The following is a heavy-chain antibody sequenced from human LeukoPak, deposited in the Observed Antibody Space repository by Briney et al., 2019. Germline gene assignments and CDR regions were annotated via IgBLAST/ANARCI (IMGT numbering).Heavy chain of an antibody. J-gene: IGHJ4*02. D-gene: IGHD3-22*01. V-gene: IGHV4-39*07. Sequence: SETLSLTCTVSGGSISSSSYYWAWIRQPPGKGLEWFGSIYYSGSTYYNPSLKSRVTISVDTSNNQFSLTLSSVTAADTAVYYCARRYDSGSGYYTFDYWGQGTLVTVSS. CDR1: GGSISSSSYY. CDR2: IYYSGST. CDR3: ARRYDSGSGYYTFDY.